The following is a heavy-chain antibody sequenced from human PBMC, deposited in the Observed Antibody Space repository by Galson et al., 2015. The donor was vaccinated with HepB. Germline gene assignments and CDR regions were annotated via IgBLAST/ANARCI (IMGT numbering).Heavy chain of an antibody. CDR1: GFTFSRYG. CDR2: ISFDGSNK. V-gene: IGHV3-30*18. Sequence: SLRLSCAVSGFTFSRYGMNWVRQAPGKGLEWVAVISFDGSNKYYADSVKGRFTISRDNSKNTLYLQMNSLRAEDTAVYYCAKDHLRFLEYLFINIDYWGQGTLVTVSS. CDR3: AKDHLRFLEYLFINIDY. D-gene: IGHD3-3*01. J-gene: IGHJ4*02.